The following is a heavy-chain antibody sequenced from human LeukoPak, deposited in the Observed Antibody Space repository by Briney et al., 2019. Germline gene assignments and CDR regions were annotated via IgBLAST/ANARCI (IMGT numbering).Heavy chain of an antibody. V-gene: IGHV4-34*01. CDR1: GGSFSGYY. D-gene: IGHD3-3*01. J-gene: IGHJ6*03. Sequence: SETLSLTCAVYGGSFSGYYWSWIRQPPGKGLEWIGEINHSGSTNYNPSLKSRVTISVDTSKNQFSLKLSSVTAADTAVYYCSYDFWSGSLTKTSYYYYMDVWGKGTTVTVSS. CDR2: INHSGST. CDR3: SYDFWSGSLTKTSYYYYMDV.